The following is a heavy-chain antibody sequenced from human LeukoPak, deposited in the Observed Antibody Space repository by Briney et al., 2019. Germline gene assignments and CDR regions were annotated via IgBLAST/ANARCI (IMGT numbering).Heavy chain of an antibody. J-gene: IGHJ4*01. D-gene: IGHD6-13*01. Sequence: PGGSLRLSCAVSGCTFTDYWMNWVRQAPGKGLEWVGSIRQDGSEKTYVDSVKGRLTNSRDNTKNSLSLQVNSLRVEDTAVYYCARDGTAAGLYFDLWGQGTLVTVSS. V-gene: IGHV3-7*01. CDR2: IRQDGSEK. CDR1: GCTFTDYW. CDR3: ARDGTAAGLYFDL.